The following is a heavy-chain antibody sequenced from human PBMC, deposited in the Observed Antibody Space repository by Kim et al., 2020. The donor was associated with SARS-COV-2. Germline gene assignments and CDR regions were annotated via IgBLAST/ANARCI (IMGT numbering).Heavy chain of an antibody. CDR1: GYTFTSYG. J-gene: IGHJ6*02. V-gene: IGHV1-18*01. CDR3: ARAGYPPYYDFWSGYLKYYGMDV. D-gene: IGHD3-3*01. Sequence: ASVKVSCKASGYTFTSYGISWVRQAPGQGLEWMGWISAYNGNTNYAQKLQGRVTMTTDTSTSTAYMELRSLRSDDTAVYYCARAGYPPYYDFWSGYLKYYGMDVWGQGTTVTVSS. CDR2: ISAYNGNT.